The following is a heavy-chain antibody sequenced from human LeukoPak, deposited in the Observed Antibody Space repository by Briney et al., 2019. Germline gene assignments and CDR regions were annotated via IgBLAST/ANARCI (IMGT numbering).Heavy chain of an antibody. CDR3: ASLAAALGTFDY. D-gene: IGHD6-13*01. CDR2: IYYSGST. Sequence: TSSETLSLTCTVSGGSISSYYWSWIRQPPGKGLEWIGYIYYSGSTNYNPSLKSRVTISVDTSKNQFSLKLSSVTAADTAVYYCASLAAALGTFDYWGQGTLVTVSS. V-gene: IGHV4-59*01. J-gene: IGHJ4*02. CDR1: GGSISSYY.